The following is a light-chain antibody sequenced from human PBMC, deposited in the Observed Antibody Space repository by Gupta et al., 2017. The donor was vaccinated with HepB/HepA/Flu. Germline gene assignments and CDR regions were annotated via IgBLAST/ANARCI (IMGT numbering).Light chain of an antibody. J-gene: IGKJ2*01. V-gene: IGKV4-1*01. Sequence: DILMTQSPDSLSVSLGERATINCKSSQSVLDSSKGLNYFDWYQQKPGQPPKLLIFWASSRDYGVPDRFSGRGYGTDFTLTISSGQAEDVAVYYCQQEDSTPFTFGQGTKMEIK. CDR3: QQEDSTPFT. CDR2: WAS. CDR1: QSVLDSSKGLNY.